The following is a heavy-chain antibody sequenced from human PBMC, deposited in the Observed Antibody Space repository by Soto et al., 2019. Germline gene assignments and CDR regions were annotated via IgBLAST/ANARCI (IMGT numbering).Heavy chain of an antibody. J-gene: IGHJ3*02. CDR1: GYTFTGHY. Sequence: ASVKVSCKASGYTFTGHYMHWVRQAPGQGLEWMGWINPNSVGTNYAQKFQGRVTMTRDTSISTAYMELSRLRSDDTAVSYCARERMGRAAHGFDIWGQGTMVTVSS. D-gene: IGHD3-10*01. CDR3: ARERMGRAAHGFDI. CDR2: INPNSVGT. V-gene: IGHV1-2*02.